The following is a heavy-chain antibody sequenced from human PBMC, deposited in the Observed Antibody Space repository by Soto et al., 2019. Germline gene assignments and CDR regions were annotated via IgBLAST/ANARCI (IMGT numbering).Heavy chain of an antibody. D-gene: IGHD3-10*01. CDR2: IYYSGST. CDR1: GGYISSHY. J-gene: IGHJ4*02. V-gene: IGHV4-59*08. CDR3: SGSYYNPHFDY. Sequence: SETLSLTCTVSGGYISSHYWSWTRQPPGKGLEWIGYIYYSGSTNYNPSLKSRVTISVDTSKNQFSLKLSSVTAADTAVYYCSGSYYNPHFDYWRQGTLVTVSS.